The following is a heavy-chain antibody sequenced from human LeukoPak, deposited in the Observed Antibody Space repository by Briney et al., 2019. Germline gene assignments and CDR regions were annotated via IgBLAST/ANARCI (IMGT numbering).Heavy chain of an antibody. J-gene: IGHJ3*02. CDR2: ISSSSSYI. CDR1: GFTFSSYS. V-gene: IGHV3-21*01. Sequence: GGSLRLSCAASGFTFSSYSMNWVRQAPGKGLEWVSSISSSSSYIYYADSVKGRFTISRDNAKNSLYLQMNSLRVEDTAVYYCARPAISGGAFDIWGQGTVGTVSS. D-gene: IGHD2-2*02. CDR3: ARPAISGGAFDI.